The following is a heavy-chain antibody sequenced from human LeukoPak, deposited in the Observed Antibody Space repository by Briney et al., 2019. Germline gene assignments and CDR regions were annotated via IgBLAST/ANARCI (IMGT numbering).Heavy chain of an antibody. CDR3: ARLGYGSGSSPLDY. D-gene: IGHD3-10*01. CDR1: GGSISSHY. V-gene: IGHV4-39*01. Sequence: PSETLSLTCTVSGGSISSHYWGWIRQPPGKGLEWIGSIYYSGSTYYNPSLKSRVTISVDTSKNQFSLKLSSVTAADTAVYYCARLGYGSGSSPLDYWGQGTLVTVSS. J-gene: IGHJ4*02. CDR2: IYYSGST.